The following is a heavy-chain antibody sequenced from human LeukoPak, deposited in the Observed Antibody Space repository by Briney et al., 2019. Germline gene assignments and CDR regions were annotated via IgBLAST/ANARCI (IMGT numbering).Heavy chain of an antibody. CDR3: AKDKGRGQLAFWGFDY. CDR1: GFTFDDYA. D-gene: IGHD3-16*01. Sequence: PGRSLRLSCAAPGFTFDDYAMHWVRQAPGKGLEWVSGISWNSGSIGYADSVKGRFTISRDNAKNSLYLQMNSLRAEDTALYYCAKDKGRGQLAFWGFDYWGQGTLVTVSS. J-gene: IGHJ4*02. CDR2: ISWNSGSI. V-gene: IGHV3-9*01.